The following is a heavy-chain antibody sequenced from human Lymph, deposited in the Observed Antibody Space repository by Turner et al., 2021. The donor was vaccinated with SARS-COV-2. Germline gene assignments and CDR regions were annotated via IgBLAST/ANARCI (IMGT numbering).Heavy chain of an antibody. Sequence: EVQLVESGGGLVKPGGSLRLSCAASGFTFSTYSMNWVRQAPGKGLEWISSISSSSSYIYYADSVKGRFTISRDDAKNSLYLQMNSLRAEDTALYYCARDIPTTADYFDYWGQGTLVTVSS. D-gene: IGHD1-26*01. CDR3: ARDIPTTADYFDY. CDR2: ISSSSSYI. CDR1: GFTFSTYS. V-gene: IGHV3-21*01. J-gene: IGHJ4*02.